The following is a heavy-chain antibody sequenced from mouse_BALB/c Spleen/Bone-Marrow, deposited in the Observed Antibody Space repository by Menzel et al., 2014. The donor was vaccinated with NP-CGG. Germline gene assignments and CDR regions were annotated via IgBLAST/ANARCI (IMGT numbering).Heavy chain of an antibody. CDR3: ARPADWYFDV. CDR1: GYSITSDYA. Sequence: EVKLQESGPGLVKPSQSLSLTCTVTGYSITSDYAWNWIRQFPGNKLEWMGYITYSGITSYNPSLKSRISITRDTSKNQFFLQLNSVTTEDTATYYCARPADWYFDVWGAGTTVTVSS. CDR2: ITYSGIT. V-gene: IGHV3-2*02. J-gene: IGHJ1*01.